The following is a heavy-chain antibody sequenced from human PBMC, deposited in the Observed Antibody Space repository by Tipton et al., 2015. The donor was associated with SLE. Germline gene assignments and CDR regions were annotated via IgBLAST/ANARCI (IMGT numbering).Heavy chain of an antibody. CDR2: ISGSGGST. CDR1: GFTFSSYA. J-gene: IGHJ4*02. V-gene: IGHV3-23*01. CDR3: AKGDYDFWSGYFDY. Sequence: GSLRLSCAASGFTFSSYAMSWVRPAPGKGLEWVSAISGSGGSTYYADSVKGRFTISRDNSKNTLYLQMNSLRAEDTAVYYCAKGDYDFWSGYFDYWGQGTLVTVSS. D-gene: IGHD3-3*01.